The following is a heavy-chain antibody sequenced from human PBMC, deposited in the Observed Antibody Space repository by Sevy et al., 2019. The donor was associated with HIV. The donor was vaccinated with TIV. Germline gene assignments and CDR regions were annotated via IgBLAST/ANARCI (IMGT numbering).Heavy chain of an antibody. CDR1: GFTFIRYN. V-gene: IGHV3-21*06. Sequence: GGSLRLSCAASGFTFIRYNMNWVRQAPGKGLEWVSSVSGSSNYIYYAESLKGRFIISRDNAKDTLYLQMNSLRAEDTAVYYCARAQQVTMLVVIGGLYFDFWGQGTLVTVSS. CDR2: VSGSSNYI. J-gene: IGHJ4*02. D-gene: IGHD3-22*01. CDR3: ARAQQVTMLVVIGGLYFDF.